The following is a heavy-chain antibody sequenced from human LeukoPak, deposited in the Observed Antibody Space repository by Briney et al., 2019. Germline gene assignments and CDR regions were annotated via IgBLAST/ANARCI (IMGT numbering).Heavy chain of an antibody. Sequence: SETLSLTCTVSGGSISSGSYYWSWIRQPAGKGLEWIGRFYTSGSTNYNPSLKSRVTISVDTSKNQFSLKLSSVTAADTAVYYCARGRRWFGESPPDSWGQGTLVTVSS. V-gene: IGHV4-61*02. CDR2: FYTSGST. CDR3: ARGRRWFGESPPDS. J-gene: IGHJ4*02. CDR1: GGSISSGSYY. D-gene: IGHD3-10*01.